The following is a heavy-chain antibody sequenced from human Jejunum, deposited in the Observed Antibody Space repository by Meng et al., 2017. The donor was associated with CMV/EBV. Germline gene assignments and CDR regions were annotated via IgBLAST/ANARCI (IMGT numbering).Heavy chain of an antibody. J-gene: IGHJ4*02. Sequence: VQLQDSGQGMVKPSQTLSLTCSVSGVCIGSGDHYWSWIRQPPGKGLEWIGYIHDTGSTYYNSSLKSRVDISLGTSRNHFSLTLSSVTAEDTAVYFCARGSIFVSFDSWGQGTLVTVSS. CDR3: ARGSIFVSFDS. D-gene: IGHD3-3*01. V-gene: IGHV4-30-4*08. CDR2: IHDTGST. CDR1: GVCIGSGDHY.